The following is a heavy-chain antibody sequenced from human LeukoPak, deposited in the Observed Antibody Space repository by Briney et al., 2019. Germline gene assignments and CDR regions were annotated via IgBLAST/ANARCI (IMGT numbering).Heavy chain of an antibody. CDR2: ISYDGSNK. V-gene: IGHV3-30*03. J-gene: IGHJ4*02. D-gene: IGHD6-25*01. CDR3: AHLGIAADTVDFDY. Sequence: GRSLGLSCAASGFTFSSYGMHWVRQAPGKGLEWVAVISYDGSNKYYADSVKGRFTISRDNSKNTLYLQMNSLRAEDTAVYYCAHLGIAADTVDFDYWGQGTLVTVSS. CDR1: GFTFSSYG.